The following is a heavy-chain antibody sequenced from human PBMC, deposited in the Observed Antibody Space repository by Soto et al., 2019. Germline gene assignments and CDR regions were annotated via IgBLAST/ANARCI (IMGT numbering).Heavy chain of an antibody. V-gene: IGHV3-43*01. CDR1: GFTFDDYT. Sequence: EVQLVESGGVVVQPGGSLRLSCAASGFTFDDYTMHWVRQAPGKGLEWVSLISWDGGSTYYADSVKGRFTISRDNSKNSLYLQMNSLRTEDTALYYCAKEATIYDILTGYYNQWGQGTLVTVSS. CDR3: AKEATIYDILTGYYNQ. J-gene: IGHJ4*02. D-gene: IGHD3-9*01. CDR2: ISWDGGST.